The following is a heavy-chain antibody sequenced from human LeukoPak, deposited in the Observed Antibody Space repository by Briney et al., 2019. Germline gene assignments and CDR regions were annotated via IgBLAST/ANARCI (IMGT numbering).Heavy chain of an antibody. Sequence: GGSLRLSCAASGFTFSSYGMHWVRQAPGKGLEWVAVISYDGSNKYYADSVKGRFTISRDNSKNTLYLQMNSLRAEDTAVYYCAKDLGYWGQGTLVTISS. CDR2: ISYDGSNK. CDR1: GFTFSSYG. V-gene: IGHV3-30*18. J-gene: IGHJ4*02. CDR3: AKDLGY.